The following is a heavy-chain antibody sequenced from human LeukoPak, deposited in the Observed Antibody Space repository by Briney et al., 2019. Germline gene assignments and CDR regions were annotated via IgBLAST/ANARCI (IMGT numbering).Heavy chain of an antibody. D-gene: IGHD6-25*01. CDR3: GRDLIGTAASWDC. CDR2: IYGGGDT. J-gene: IGHJ4*02. Sequence: GGSLRLSCAASGFTVSSNYMTWVRQAPGKGLEWVSVIYGGGDTYYADSVKGRFTISRDTSKNTLYLQMNSLRVEDTAVYYCGRDLIGTAASWDCWGQGTLVTVSS. CDR1: GFTVSSNY. V-gene: IGHV3-53*01.